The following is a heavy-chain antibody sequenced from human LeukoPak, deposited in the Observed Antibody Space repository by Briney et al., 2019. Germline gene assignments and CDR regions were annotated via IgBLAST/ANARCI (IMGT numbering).Heavy chain of an antibody. D-gene: IGHD3-22*01. Sequence: SETLSLTCTVSGGSISSSSYYWGWIRQPPGKGLEWIGSIYYSGSTYYNPSLKSRVTISVDTSKNQFSLKLSSVTAADTAVYYCARLGYYYDGSGYFRWGQGTLVTVSS. CDR1: GGSISSSSYY. J-gene: IGHJ4*02. CDR2: IYYSGST. CDR3: ARLGYYYDGSGYFR. V-gene: IGHV4-39*01.